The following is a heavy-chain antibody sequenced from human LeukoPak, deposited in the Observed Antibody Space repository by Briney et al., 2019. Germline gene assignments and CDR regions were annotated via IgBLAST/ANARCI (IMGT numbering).Heavy chain of an antibody. CDR1: GYTFTSYG. CDR2: INPSGGST. J-gene: IGHJ3*02. V-gene: IGHV1-46*01. CDR3: ARDSRRDTIFGVVIIIDAFDI. D-gene: IGHD3-3*01. Sequence: ASVKVSCKASGYTFTSYGISWVRQAPGQGLEWMGIINPSGGSTSYAQKFQGRVTMTRDMSTSTVYMELSSLRSEDTAVYYCARDSRRDTIFGVVIIIDAFDIWGQGTMVTVSS.